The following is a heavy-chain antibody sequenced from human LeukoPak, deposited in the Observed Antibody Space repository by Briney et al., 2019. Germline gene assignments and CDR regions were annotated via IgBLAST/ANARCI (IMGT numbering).Heavy chain of an antibody. CDR1: GYTFTRWN. Sequence: ASVKVSCKASGYTFTRWNFSWVRQAPGQGLEWMGWISTYNGDTKYAQKFQGRVTMTTDTSTSTTYMELRGLTSDDTAVYYCARDLDWVFDLWGRGALVTVSS. CDR3: ARDLDWVFDL. J-gene: IGHJ2*01. D-gene: IGHD3-9*01. CDR2: ISTYNGDT. V-gene: IGHV1-18*01.